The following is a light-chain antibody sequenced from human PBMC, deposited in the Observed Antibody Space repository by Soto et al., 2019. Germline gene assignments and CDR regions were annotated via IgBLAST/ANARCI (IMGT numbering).Light chain of an antibody. CDR3: HKSFSTSQILT. CDR1: QNINKY. J-gene: IGKJ4*01. V-gene: IGKV1-39*01. CDR2: AAS. Sequence: DIEMTQSPSSLVASVGDRVTISCRASQNINKYLNWYQQRPGKAPKLLIYAASTLQTGVPSRFEDRGFGIYFTLTIRSLQSEKFALSFCHKSFSTSQILT.